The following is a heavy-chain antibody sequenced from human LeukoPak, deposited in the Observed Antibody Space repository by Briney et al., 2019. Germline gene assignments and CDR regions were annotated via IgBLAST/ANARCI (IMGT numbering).Heavy chain of an antibody. V-gene: IGHV1-18*01. CDR1: GYTFTSYG. D-gene: IGHD6-19*01. J-gene: IGHJ6*02. CDR2: ISAYNGNT. CDR3: ASPAASSGSHHYYGMDV. Sequence: ASVKVSCKASGYTFTSYGISWVRQAPGQGLEWMGWISAYNGNTNYAQKLQGRVTMTTDTSTSTAYMELRSLRSDDTAVYYCASPAASSGSHHYYGMDVWGQGTTVTVSS.